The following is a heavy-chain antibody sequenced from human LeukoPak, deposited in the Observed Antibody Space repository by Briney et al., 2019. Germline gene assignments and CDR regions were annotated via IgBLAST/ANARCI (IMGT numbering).Heavy chain of an antibody. CDR3: AKDGGEYYDILTGYYPRLYYMDV. D-gene: IGHD3-9*01. V-gene: IGHV3-30*02. CDR2: IRYDGSNK. Sequence: GGSLRLSCAASGFTFSSYGMHWVRQAPGKGLEWVAFIRYDGSNKYYADSVKGRFTISRDNSKNTLYLQMNSLRAEDTAVYYCAKDGGEYYDILTGYYPRLYYMDVWGKGTTVTISS. CDR1: GFTFSSYG. J-gene: IGHJ6*03.